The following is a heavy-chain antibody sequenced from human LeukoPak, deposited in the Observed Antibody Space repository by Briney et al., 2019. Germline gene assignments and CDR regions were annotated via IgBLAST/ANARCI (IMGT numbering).Heavy chain of an antibody. CDR3: ARGLDAFDI. J-gene: IGHJ3*02. CDR1: GGSISSGGYS. V-gene: IGHV4-30-2*01. Sequence: SETLSLTCAVSGGSISSGGYSWSWIRQPPGKGLEWIGYIYHSGSTYYNSSLKSRVTISVDRSKNQFSLKLSSVTAADTAVYYCARGLDAFDIWGQGTMVTVSS. D-gene: IGHD2-21*02. CDR2: IYHSGST.